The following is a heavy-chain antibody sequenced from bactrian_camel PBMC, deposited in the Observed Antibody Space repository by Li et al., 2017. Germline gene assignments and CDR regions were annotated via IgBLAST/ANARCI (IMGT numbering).Heavy chain of an antibody. CDR3: AAGAGSGASYCGGSRTPFFDY. CDR1: GYTDSNAC. V-gene: IGHV3S1*01. J-gene: IGHJ4*01. D-gene: IGHD2*01. CDR2: IEGDSST. Sequence: VQLVESGGGSVQAGGSLRLSCATSGYTDSNACMAWVRQSPGKEREEVATIEGDSSTTYADSVKGRFTISKDNAKNTLYLEMNSLKPEDTAMYYCAAGAGSGASYCGGSRTPFFDYRGQGTQVTVS.